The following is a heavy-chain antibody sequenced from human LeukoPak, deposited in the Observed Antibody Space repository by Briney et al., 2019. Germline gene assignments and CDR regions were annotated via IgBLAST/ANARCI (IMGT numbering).Heavy chain of an antibody. D-gene: IGHD6-13*01. CDR1: EFTFSSYA. V-gene: IGHV3-23*01. Sequence: GGSLRLSCAASEFTFSSYAMSWVRQAPGKGLEWVSAISGSGGTTYYTDSVKGRFTISRDNSKNTLYLQMNSLRAEDTAVYYCAKEFSSSWYYYFDCWGRGTLVSVSS. J-gene: IGHJ4*02. CDR2: ISGSGGTT. CDR3: AKEFSSSWYYYFDC.